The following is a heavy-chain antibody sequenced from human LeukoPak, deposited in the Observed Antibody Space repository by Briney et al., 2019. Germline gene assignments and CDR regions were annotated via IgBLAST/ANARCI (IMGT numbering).Heavy chain of an antibody. CDR1: GDSISSYY. J-gene: IGHJ5*02. CDR3: ARKALPGNWFDP. CDR2: IYASGST. Sequence: PSETLSLTCTVSGDSISSYYWSWIRQPAGKGLEWIGRIYASGSTNYNPSLKSRVTMSLDTSKNQFSLNLSSVTAADTAVCYCARKALPGNWFDPWGQGTLVTVPS. V-gene: IGHV4-4*07.